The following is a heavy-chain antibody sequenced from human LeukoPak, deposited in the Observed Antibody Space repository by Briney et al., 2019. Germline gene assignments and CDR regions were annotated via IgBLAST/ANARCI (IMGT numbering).Heavy chain of an antibody. CDR1: GFTVSSKY. D-gene: IGHD3-10*01. V-gene: IGHV3-53*01. CDR2: IYSGGST. J-gene: IGHJ5*02. CDR3: AKDRLVRGVTASNWFDP. Sequence: GGSLRLSCAASGFTVSSKYMSWVRQAPGKGLEWVSVIYSGGSTYYADSVKGRFTISRDNSKNTLYLQMNSLRAEDTAVYYCAKDRLVRGVTASNWFDPWGQGTLVTVSS.